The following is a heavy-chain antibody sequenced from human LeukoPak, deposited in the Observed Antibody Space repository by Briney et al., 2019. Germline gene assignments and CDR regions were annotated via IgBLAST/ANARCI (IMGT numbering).Heavy chain of an antibody. Sequence: PSKTLSLTCTVSGGSISSYYWSWIRQPPGKGLEWIGYIYYSGSTNYNPSLKSRVTISVDTSKNQFSLKLSSVTAADTAVYYCARVTRYYGMDVWGQGTTVTVSS. J-gene: IGHJ6*02. CDR2: IYYSGST. D-gene: IGHD1-1*01. CDR3: ARVTRYYGMDV. CDR1: GGSISSYY. V-gene: IGHV4-59*01.